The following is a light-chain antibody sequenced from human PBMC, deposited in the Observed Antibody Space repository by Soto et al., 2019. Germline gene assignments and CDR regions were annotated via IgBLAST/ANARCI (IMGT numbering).Light chain of an antibody. Sequence: EIVLTQSPGTLSLSPGERATLSCRASQSVSSSYLAWYQQKPGQAPRLLSDGASSRATGIPDRFSGSGSGTDFTLTISRLEPEDFAVYYCQQYGNSPRTFGQGTKVEIK. CDR3: QQYGNSPRT. CDR1: QSVSSSY. CDR2: GAS. J-gene: IGKJ1*01. V-gene: IGKV3-20*01.